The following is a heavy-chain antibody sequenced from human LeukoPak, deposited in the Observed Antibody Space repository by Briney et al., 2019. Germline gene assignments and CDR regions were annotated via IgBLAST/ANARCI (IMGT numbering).Heavy chain of an antibody. V-gene: IGHV1-24*01. J-gene: IGHJ4*02. Sequence: GASVKVSCKVSGYTLTELSMHWVRQAPGKGLEWMGSFDPENGETLYAQEFLGRVTLTEDTSADTAYMELISLRSEDTAVYYCTRSAVVLPYYFDYWGQGTLVTVSS. D-gene: IGHD3-22*01. CDR1: GYTLTELS. CDR3: TRSAVVLPYYFDY. CDR2: FDPENGET.